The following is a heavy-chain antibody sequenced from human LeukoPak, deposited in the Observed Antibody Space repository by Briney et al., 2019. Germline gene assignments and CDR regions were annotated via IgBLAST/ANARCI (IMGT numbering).Heavy chain of an antibody. Sequence: GASVTVSCKASGYTFTGYYMHWVRQAPGQGLEWMGWINPNSGGTNYAQKFQGRVTMTRDTSISTAYMELSRLRSDDTAVYYCARDRSILSNAFDIWGQGTMVTVSS. J-gene: IGHJ3*02. CDR3: ARDRSILSNAFDI. V-gene: IGHV1-2*02. D-gene: IGHD3-3*01. CDR1: GYTFTGYY. CDR2: INPNSGGT.